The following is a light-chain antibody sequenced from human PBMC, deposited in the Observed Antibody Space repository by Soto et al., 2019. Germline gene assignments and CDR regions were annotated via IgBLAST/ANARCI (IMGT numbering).Light chain of an antibody. V-gene: IGKV1-33*01. CDR2: GAS. J-gene: IGKJ1*01. Sequence: IQMTQSPSSLSASVGDRVTITCRASQYIGDFLNWYQQTPGKAPKLLIYGASSRATGIPDRFSGSGSGTEFTLTISSLQSEDFAVYYCQQYNNWPPSFGQGTKVDIK. CDR1: QYIGDF. CDR3: QQYNNWPPS.